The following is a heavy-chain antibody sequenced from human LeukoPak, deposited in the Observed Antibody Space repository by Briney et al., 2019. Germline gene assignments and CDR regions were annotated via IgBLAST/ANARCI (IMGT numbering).Heavy chain of an antibody. CDR1: GDSISSHNW. V-gene: IGHV4-4*02. CDR2: VFHSGNT. J-gene: IGHJ4*02. CDR3: ARGPAIFYYLDY. Sequence: SSEALSLTCAVSGDSISSHNWWSWVRQTPGKGLEWIGEVFHSGNTNYNPSLESRVTISVDKSKNHLSLKLNSVTAADTAVYFCARGPAIFYYLDYWGQGALVIVSS. D-gene: IGHD3-3*02.